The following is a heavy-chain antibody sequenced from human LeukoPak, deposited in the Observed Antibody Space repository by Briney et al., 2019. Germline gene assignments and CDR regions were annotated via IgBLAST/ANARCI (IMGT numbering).Heavy chain of an antibody. CDR1: GGSFSRNA. Sequence: SVKVSCKASGGSFSRNAISWVRQAPGQGLEWMGRFIPILGIATYAQKFQGKVTITADRSTSTAYMELSSLRSEDTAVYYCARIQAVGVPVAIDAYYSYGMDVWGQGTAVTVSS. CDR2: FIPILGIA. J-gene: IGHJ6*02. D-gene: IGHD2-2*02. CDR3: ARIQAVGVPVAIDAYYSYGMDV. V-gene: IGHV1-69*04.